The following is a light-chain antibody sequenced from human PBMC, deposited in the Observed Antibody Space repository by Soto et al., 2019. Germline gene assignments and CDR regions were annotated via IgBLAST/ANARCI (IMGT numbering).Light chain of an antibody. CDR2: DVS. J-gene: IGLJ1*01. CDR3: SSYTRSNTYV. V-gene: IGLV2-14*03. CDR1: SSYVGGYNY. Sequence: QSVLTQPASVSGSPGQSITISCTGTSSYVGGYNYVSWYQQHPGKAPKLMIYDVSNRPSGVSNRFSGSKSGNTASLTISGLQAEDEGDYYCSSYTRSNTYVFGTGTKVTVL.